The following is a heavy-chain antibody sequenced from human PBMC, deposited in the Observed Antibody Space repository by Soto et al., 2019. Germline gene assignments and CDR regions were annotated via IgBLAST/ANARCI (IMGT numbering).Heavy chain of an antibody. Sequence: QVQLQQWGAGLLKPSETLSLTCVVYGGSFSGYYWSWIRQPPGKGLEWIGEINHSGSTNYNPSLKSRVTISVDTSKNQFSLKLSSVTAADTAVYDCARGTRGYSSGWYDYWGQGTLVTVSS. D-gene: IGHD6-19*01. CDR2: INHSGST. CDR3: ARGTRGYSSGWYDY. J-gene: IGHJ4*02. CDR1: GGSFSGYY. V-gene: IGHV4-34*01.